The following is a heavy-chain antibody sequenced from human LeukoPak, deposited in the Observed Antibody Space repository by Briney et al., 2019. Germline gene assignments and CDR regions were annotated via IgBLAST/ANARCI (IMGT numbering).Heavy chain of an antibody. Sequence: ASVKVSCTASGYTFSDYYIHWLRQAPRQGLEGVGLVNPNSGGTNYAQKFLGRVTMTRATSISTAYMELSRVRSDDTAVYYCARGLGYCSGGSCYLGGNWFDPWGQGTLVTVSS. J-gene: IGHJ5*02. V-gene: IGHV1-2*02. CDR1: GYTFSDYY. CDR2: VNPNSGGT. CDR3: ARGLGYCSGGSCYLGGNWFDP. D-gene: IGHD2-15*01.